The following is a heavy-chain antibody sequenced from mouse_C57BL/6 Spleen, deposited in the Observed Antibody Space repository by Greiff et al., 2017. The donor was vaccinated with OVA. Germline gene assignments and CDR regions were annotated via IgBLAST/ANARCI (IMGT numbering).Heavy chain of an antibody. J-gene: IGHJ1*03. Sequence: QVQLQQSGAELVRPGASVTLSCKASGYTFTEYEMHWVKQTPVHGLEWIGALDPETGGTAYNQKFKGKAILTADKSSSTAYMELRSLTSEDSAVYYCTRGNYGSSYWYFDVWGTGTTVTVSS. CDR2: LDPETGGT. CDR3: TRGNYGSSYWYFDV. CDR1: GYTFTEYE. D-gene: IGHD1-1*01. V-gene: IGHV1-15*01.